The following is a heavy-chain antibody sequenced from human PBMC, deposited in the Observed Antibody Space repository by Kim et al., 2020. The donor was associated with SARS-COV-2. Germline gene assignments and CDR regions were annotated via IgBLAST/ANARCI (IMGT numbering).Heavy chain of an antibody. CDR2: IYYSGST. CDR3: ARDKGPYAFDI. Sequence: SETLSLTCTVSGGSISSYYWSWIRQPPGKGLEWIGYIYYSGSTNYNPSLKSRVTISVDTSKNQFSLKLSSVTAADTAVYYCARDKGPYAFDIWGQGTMVTVSS. J-gene: IGHJ3*02. V-gene: IGHV4-59*01. CDR1: GGSISSYY.